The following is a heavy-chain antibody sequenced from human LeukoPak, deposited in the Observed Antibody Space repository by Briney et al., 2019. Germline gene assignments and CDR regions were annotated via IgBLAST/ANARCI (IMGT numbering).Heavy chain of an antibody. CDR2: MYYSGST. D-gene: IGHD3-22*01. CDR3: ARGYYYDSSAYRYYFDY. V-gene: IGHV4-59*01. Sequence: SETLSLTCTVSGGSISNYYWSWIRQPPGKGLEWIGYMYYSGSTNYNPSLKSRVTISVDTSKSQFSLKLSSVTAADTAVYYCARGYYYDSSAYRYYFDYWGQGTLVTVSS. J-gene: IGHJ4*02. CDR1: GGSISNYY.